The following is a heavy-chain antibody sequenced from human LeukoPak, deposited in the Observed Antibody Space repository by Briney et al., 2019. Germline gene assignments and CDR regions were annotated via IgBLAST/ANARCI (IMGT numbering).Heavy chain of an antibody. D-gene: IGHD5-18*01. CDR1: GGSISSGSYY. Sequence: SETLSLTCTVSGGSISSGSYYWSWIRQPAGKGLEWIGRIYTSGSTNYNPSLKSRDTISVDTSKNQFSLKLSSVTAADTAVYYCARDGIRGYSYGYANYYYYMDVWGKGTTVTVSS. J-gene: IGHJ6*03. CDR3: ARDGIRGYSYGYANYYYYMDV. CDR2: IYTSGST. V-gene: IGHV4-61*02.